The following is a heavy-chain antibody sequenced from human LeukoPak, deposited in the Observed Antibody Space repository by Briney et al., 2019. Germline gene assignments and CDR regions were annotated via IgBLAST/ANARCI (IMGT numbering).Heavy chain of an antibody. D-gene: IGHD6-13*01. J-gene: IGHJ4*02. V-gene: IGHV5-51*01. CDR1: GYSFTNYW. Sequence: GESLKISCKGSGYSFTNYWIAWVRKLPGKGLEWMGIIYPGDSDTRYGPSFQGQVTISADKSISTAYLQWSSLKASDTAMYYCARAQNIAAAGGLDNWGQGNLVTVSS. CDR2: IYPGDSDT. CDR3: ARAQNIAAAGGLDN.